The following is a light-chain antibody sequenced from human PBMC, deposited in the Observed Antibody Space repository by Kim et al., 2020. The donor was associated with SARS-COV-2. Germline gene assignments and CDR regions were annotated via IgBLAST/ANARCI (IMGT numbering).Light chain of an antibody. V-gene: IGLV6-57*01. CDR2: EDD. Sequence: NFMLTQPHSVSESPGKTVTISCTRISGSIASNYIQWYQQRPGSSPIIVIYEDDRRPSGVPDRFSASIDSSSNSASLTISGLKTEDEADYYCQSYDNHMWVFGGGTQLIVL. J-gene: IGLJ3*02. CDR1: SGSIASNY. CDR3: QSYDNHMWV.